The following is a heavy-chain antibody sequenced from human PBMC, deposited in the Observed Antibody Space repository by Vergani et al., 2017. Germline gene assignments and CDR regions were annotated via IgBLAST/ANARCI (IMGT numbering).Heavy chain of an antibody. CDR2: ISYDGSNK. CDR3: AREGGGYSGYGPFDY. V-gene: IGHV3-30*04. CDR1: GFTFSSYA. J-gene: IGHJ4*02. D-gene: IGHD5-12*01. Sequence: VQLVESGGGVVQPGRSLRLSCAASGFTFSSYAMHWVRQAPGKGLEWVAVISYDGSNKYYADSVKGLFTISRDNSKNTLYLQMNSLRAEDTAVYYCAREGGGYSGYGPFDYWGQGTLVTVSS.